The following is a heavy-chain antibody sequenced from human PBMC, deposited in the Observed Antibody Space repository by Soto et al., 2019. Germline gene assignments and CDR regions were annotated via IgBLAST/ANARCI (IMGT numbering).Heavy chain of an antibody. J-gene: IGHJ4*02. CDR1: GGTFSSYT. V-gene: IGHV1-69*02. D-gene: IGHD6-13*01. CDR3: ASGVRTYKQQGRDY. Sequence: QVQLVQSGAEVKKPGSSVKVSCKASGGTFSSYTISWVRQAPGQGLEWMGRIIPILGIANYAQKFQGRVTITADKSTSTAYMELSSLRSEDTGVYYWASGVRTYKQQGRDYWGQGTLVTVSS. CDR2: IIPILGIA.